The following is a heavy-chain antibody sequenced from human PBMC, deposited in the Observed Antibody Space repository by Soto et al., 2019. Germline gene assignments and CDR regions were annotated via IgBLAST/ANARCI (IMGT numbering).Heavy chain of an antibody. CDR1: GYTFVSYG. J-gene: IGHJ5*02. CDR2: ISPYNGNT. Sequence: QVQLVQSAAEVKKPGASVKVSCKTSGYTFVSYGISWVRQAPGQGLEWMGWISPYNGNTNFAQRFKGSVTLTTDTSADIVYMDLGSLKSDDTAVYYCARDPYFFDSSGYYDHWGQGTLITVSS. V-gene: IGHV1-18*04. CDR3: ARDPYFFDSSGYYDH. D-gene: IGHD3-22*01.